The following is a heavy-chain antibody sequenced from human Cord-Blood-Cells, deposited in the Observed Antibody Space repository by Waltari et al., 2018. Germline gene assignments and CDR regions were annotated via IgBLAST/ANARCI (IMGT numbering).Heavy chain of an antibody. CDR2: RNPNRGNT. D-gene: IGHD6-13*01. Sequence: QVQLVQSGAEVKKPGASVKVSCKASGDTLTSYYINWVRQATGQGPERMGWRNPNRGNTGYAQKFQGRVTMTRNTSISTAYMERSSLRSEDTAVYYCARTGRVRYSSSWYWFDPWGQGTLVTVSS. V-gene: IGHV1-8*01. J-gene: IGHJ5*02. CDR1: GDTLTSYY. CDR3: ARTGRVRYSSSWYWFDP.